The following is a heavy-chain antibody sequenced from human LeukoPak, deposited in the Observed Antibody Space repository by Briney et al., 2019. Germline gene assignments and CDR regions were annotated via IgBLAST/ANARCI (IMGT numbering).Heavy chain of an antibody. V-gene: IGHV1-18*04. J-gene: IGHJ6*03. CDR2: ISVYNGNT. D-gene: IGHD2-8*01. CDR3: ARVIMITSRPSHMDV. CDR1: GYTFISYG. Sequence: ASVKVSCKASGYTFISYGIRWMRQAPGQGLEWMGWISVYNGNTIYAQKFQGRVTMTTDTSTSTAYMELRSLRSDDKAVYYCARVIMITSRPSHMDVWGKGTTVTVSS.